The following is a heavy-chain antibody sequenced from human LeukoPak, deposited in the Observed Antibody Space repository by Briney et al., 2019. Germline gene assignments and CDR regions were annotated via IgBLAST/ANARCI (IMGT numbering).Heavy chain of an antibody. J-gene: IGHJ4*02. CDR3: ARRYCSGGSCPVGY. V-gene: IGHV1-69*05. CDR2: IIPIFGTT. D-gene: IGHD2-15*01. CDR1: GGTFSSYA. Sequence: GASVKVSCKASGGTFSSYAISWVRQAPGQGLEWMGGIIPIFGTTNYAQKFQGRVTITTDESTSTAYMELSSLRSEDTAVYYCARRYCSGGSCPVGYWGQGTLVTVSS.